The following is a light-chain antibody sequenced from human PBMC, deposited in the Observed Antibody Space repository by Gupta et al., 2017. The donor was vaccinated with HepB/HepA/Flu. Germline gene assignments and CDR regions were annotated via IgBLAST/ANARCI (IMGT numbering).Light chain of an antibody. J-gene: IGLJ2*01. Sequence: SYVLTQPPSVSVAPGKTARITCGGNTIGSKSVHWYQQRSGQAPVLVVYDDSVRPSGIPERFSGSNSGNTATLTIRRVEAGDEADYYCHVWDSTDVVFGGGTKLTVL. V-gene: IGLV3-21*03. CDR3: HVWDSTDVV. CDR2: DDS. CDR1: TIGSKS.